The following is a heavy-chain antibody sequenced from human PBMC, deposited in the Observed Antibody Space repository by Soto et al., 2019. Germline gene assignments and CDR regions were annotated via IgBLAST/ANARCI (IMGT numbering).Heavy chain of an antibody. CDR1: VGSCSGYY. V-gene: IGHV4-34*01. J-gene: IGHJ4*02. Sequence: PSETLSLTCAVYVGSCSGYYWSWIRQPPGKGLEWIGEINHSGSTNYNPSLKSRVTISVDTSKNQFSLKLSSVTAADTAVYYCARGVADDIVVVVAATFDYWGKGTLVPVSS. CDR3: ARGVADDIVVVVAATFDY. CDR2: INHSGST. D-gene: IGHD2-15*01.